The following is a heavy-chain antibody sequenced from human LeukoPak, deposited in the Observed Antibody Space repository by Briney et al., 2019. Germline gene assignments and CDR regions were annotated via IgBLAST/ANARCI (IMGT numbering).Heavy chain of an antibody. CDR2: TSGSGGST. J-gene: IGHJ6*02. CDR3: AKGSGWSYSHVVDV. D-gene: IGHD6-19*01. Sequence: GGPLRLSCAASGFIFSSYGVSWVRQAPGKGLEWVSGTSGSGGSTYYADSVKGRFTISRDNFKSTVFLQMSTLRAEDTAVYYCAKGSGWSYSHVVDVWGQGTTVTVSS. CDR1: GFIFSSYG. V-gene: IGHV3-23*01.